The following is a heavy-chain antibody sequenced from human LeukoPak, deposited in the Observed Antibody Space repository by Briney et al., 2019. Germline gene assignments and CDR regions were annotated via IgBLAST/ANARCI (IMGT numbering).Heavy chain of an antibody. J-gene: IGHJ5*02. Sequence: ASVKVSCKASGYTFTSYAMHWVRQAPGQRLEWMGWINAGSGNTKYSQKFQGRVTITRDTSASTAYMELSSLRSEDTAVYYCARGHMVRGVIRSGWFDPWGQGTLVTVSS. CDR3: ARGHMVRGVIRSGWFDP. CDR1: GYTFTSYA. V-gene: IGHV1-3*01. CDR2: INAGSGNT. D-gene: IGHD3-10*01.